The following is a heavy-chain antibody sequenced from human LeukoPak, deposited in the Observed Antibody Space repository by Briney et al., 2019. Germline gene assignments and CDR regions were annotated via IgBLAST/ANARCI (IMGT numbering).Heavy chain of an antibody. Sequence: PGGSLRLSCAASGFTFSSYSMNWVRQAPGKGLEWVSSISSSSSYIYYADSVKGRFTISRDSAKNSLYLQMNSLRAEDTAVYYCARGAVGATYYYGMDVWGQGTTVTVSS. J-gene: IGHJ6*02. CDR3: ARGAVGATYYYGMDV. D-gene: IGHD1-26*01. CDR2: ISSSSSYI. V-gene: IGHV3-21*01. CDR1: GFTFSSYS.